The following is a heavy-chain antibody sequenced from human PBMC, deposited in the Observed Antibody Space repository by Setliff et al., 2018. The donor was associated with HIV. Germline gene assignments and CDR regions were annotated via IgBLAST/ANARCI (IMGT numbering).Heavy chain of an antibody. CDR3: ARRSGWSLDY. V-gene: IGHV4-34*12. J-gene: IGHJ4*02. D-gene: IGHD6-19*01. CDR2: IIHSGST. Sequence: SETLSLTCAVYGGSFSGYYWSWIRQPPGKGLEWIGEIIHSGSTNYNPSLKSRVTISVDTSKNQFSLELSSVTAADSAVYYCARRSGWSLDYWGQGTLVTVS. CDR1: GGSFSGYY.